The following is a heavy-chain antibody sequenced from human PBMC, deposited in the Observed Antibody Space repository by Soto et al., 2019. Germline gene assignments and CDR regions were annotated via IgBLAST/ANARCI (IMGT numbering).Heavy chain of an antibody. CDR1: GFTFSNAW. D-gene: IGHD3-22*01. Sequence: PGGSLRLSCAASGFTFSNAWMNWVRQAPGKGLEWVGRIKSKTDGGTTDYAAPVKGRFTISRDDSKNTLYLQMNSLKTEDTAVYYCTTDQVGMPYYYDSSGYYDPTSSDYWGQGTLVTVSS. CDR3: TTDQVGMPYYYDSSGYYDPTSSDY. J-gene: IGHJ4*02. V-gene: IGHV3-15*07. CDR2: IKSKTDGGTT.